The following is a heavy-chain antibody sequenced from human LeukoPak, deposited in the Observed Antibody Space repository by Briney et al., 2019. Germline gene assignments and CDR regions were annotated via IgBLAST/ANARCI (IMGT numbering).Heavy chain of an antibody. CDR3: ARGTTVTTSYGMDV. CDR1: GFTVSSNY. V-gene: IGHV3-53*04. CDR2: MYSGGST. J-gene: IGHJ6*02. Sequence: GGSLRLSCAVSGFTVSSNYMSWVRQAPGKGLERVSVMYSGGSTYYADSVKGRFTISRHDSKNTLYLQMNSLRAEDTAVYYCARGTTVTTSYGMDVWGQGTTVTVSS. D-gene: IGHD4-17*01.